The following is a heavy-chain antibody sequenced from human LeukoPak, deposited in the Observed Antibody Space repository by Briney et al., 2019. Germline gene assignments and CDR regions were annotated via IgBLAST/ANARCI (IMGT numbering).Heavy chain of an antibody. CDR1: GFTVSNNY. J-gene: IGHJ3*02. CDR3: ARVSRYYGSGTYYHDAFDI. Sequence: PGGSLRLSCAASGFTVSNNYMNWVRQAPGKGLEWVSLIYSGGSTYYADSVKGRFTISRDNSKNTLYLQMNSLRAEDTAVYYCARVSRYYGSGTYYHDAFDIWGQGTMVTVSS. CDR2: IYSGGST. D-gene: IGHD3-10*01. V-gene: IGHV3-53*01.